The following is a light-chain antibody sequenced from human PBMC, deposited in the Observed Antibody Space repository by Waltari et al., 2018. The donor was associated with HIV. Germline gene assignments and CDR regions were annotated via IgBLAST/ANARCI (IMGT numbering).Light chain of an antibody. CDR3: CSYAGSSTFYV. Sequence: SALTQPASVSGSPGQSITISCTGTSSNVGRYNIVSWYQQHPGKAPKLMIYEVSKRPSGVSNRFSGSNSGNTASLTISGLQAEDEADYYCCSYAGSSTFYVFGTGTKVTVL. V-gene: IGLV2-23*02. J-gene: IGLJ1*01. CDR1: SSNVGRYNI. CDR2: EVS.